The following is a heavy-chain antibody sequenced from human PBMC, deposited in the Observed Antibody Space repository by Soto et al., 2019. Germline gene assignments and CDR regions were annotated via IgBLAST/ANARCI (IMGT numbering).Heavy chain of an antibody. CDR3: ARSRFLEWLLYSDV. CDR2: ISAYNGNT. D-gene: IGHD3-3*01. Sequence: GASVKVSCKASGYTFTSYGISCVRQAPGQGLEWMGWISAYNGNTNYAQKLQGRVTMTTDTSTSTAYMELRSLRSDDTAVYYCARSRFLEWLLYSDVWGQGTTVTVSS. J-gene: IGHJ6*02. CDR1: GYTFTSYG. V-gene: IGHV1-18*01.